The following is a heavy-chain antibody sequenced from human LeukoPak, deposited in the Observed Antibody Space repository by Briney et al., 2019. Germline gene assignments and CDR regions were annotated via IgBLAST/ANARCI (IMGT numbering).Heavy chain of an antibody. D-gene: IGHD2-15*01. Sequence: GGSLRLSCAASGFTFSSYWMHWVRQTPGKGLVWVSRINSDGSSASYADSVKGRFTISRDNAKNTLYLQMNSLRAEDTAVYYCAREVVVAATLDYFDYWGQGTLVTVSS. J-gene: IGHJ4*02. CDR3: AREVVVAATLDYFDY. V-gene: IGHV3-74*01. CDR1: GFTFSSYW. CDR2: INSDGSSA.